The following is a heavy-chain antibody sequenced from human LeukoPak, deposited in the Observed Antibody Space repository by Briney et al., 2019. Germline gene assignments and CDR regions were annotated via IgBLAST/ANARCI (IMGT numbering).Heavy chain of an antibody. CDR1: GYIFTGYY. J-gene: IGHJ4*02. CDR3: ARDSRVSGDY. CDR2: IDPNSGGR. V-gene: IGHV1-2*06. Sequence: ASVKVSRKTAGYIFTGYYIHWVRQAPGQGLEWLGRIDPNSGGRSYAHNFQGRVTMTRNTSISTANMNLSSLTSDDTAVYYCARDSRVSGDYWGQGTLVTVSS. D-gene: IGHD2-2*01.